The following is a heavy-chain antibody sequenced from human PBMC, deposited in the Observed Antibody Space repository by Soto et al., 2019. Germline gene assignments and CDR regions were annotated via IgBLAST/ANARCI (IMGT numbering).Heavy chain of an antibody. Sequence: EVPLLESGGGLVQPGGSLRLSCAGSGFTLINYAMNWVRQAPGQGLEWVSTISGGGDAPFFADAVRGRFTVSRDKSRHTGTLPVNNLGVDDPEVYFCAIKFPGSTSRPDYWYCDLWGRGTLVTVAS. J-gene: IGHJ2*01. D-gene: IGHD2-2*01. CDR1: GFTLINYA. CDR3: AIKFPGSTSRPDYWYCDL. CDR2: ISGGGDAP. V-gene: IGHV3-23*01.